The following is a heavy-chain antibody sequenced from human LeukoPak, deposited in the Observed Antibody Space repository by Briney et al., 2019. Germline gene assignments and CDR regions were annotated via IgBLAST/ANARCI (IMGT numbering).Heavy chain of an antibody. CDR2: IRSDGNNK. CDR1: GFTFSSYG. CDR3: AKDWGPHFASGSSYFDS. J-gene: IGHJ4*02. D-gene: IGHD3-10*01. Sequence: GGSLRLSCAASGFTFSSYGIHWVRQAPGKGLEWVAFIRSDGNNKYYVDSVKGRFTISRDNSKNTLYLQMNSLRADDTAVYFCAKDWGPHFASGSSYFDSWGQGTLVTVSS. V-gene: IGHV3-30*02.